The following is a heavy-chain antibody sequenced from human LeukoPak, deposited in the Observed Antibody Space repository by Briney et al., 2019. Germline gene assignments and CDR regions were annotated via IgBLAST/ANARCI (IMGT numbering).Heavy chain of an antibody. D-gene: IGHD3-22*01. CDR2: IWYDGSNK. V-gene: IGHV3-33*01. Sequence: PGRSLRLSCAASGFTFSNYGMHWVRQAPGKGLEWVAVIWYDGSNKYYADSVKGRFIISRDNSKNTLYLQMNSLRAEDTAVYYCARDISGYYYFDYWGQGPWSPSPQ. CDR1: GFTFSNYG. CDR3: ARDISGYYYFDY. J-gene: IGHJ4*02.